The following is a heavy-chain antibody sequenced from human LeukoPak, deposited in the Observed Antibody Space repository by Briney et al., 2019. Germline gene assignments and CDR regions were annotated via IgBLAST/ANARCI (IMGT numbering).Heavy chain of an antibody. CDR1: GYTFTSYY. D-gene: IGHD2-21*02. J-gene: IGHJ2*01. Sequence: GASVKVSCKASGYTFTSYYMHWVRQAPGQGLEWMGIINPSGGSTSYAQKFQGRVTMIRDTSTSTVYMELSSLRSEDTAVYYCARDGSYCGGDCYSNYWYFDLWGRGTLVTVSS. CDR3: ARDGSYCGGDCYSNYWYFDL. CDR2: INPSGGST. V-gene: IGHV1-46*01.